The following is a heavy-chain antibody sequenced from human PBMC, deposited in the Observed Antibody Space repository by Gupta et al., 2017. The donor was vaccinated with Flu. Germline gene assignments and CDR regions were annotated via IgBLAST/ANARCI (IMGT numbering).Heavy chain of an antibody. D-gene: IGHD6-13*01. Sequence: QVQLQQWGAGLSKPSETLSLTCAVYGGSFSGYYWSWIRQPPGKGLEWIGEINHSGSTKYNPALKSRVTISVDTSNNKFSLKLSCVNAEDTAVYYCARGRIAEAGFDYWGQGNLVTVS. CDR3: ARGRIAEAGFDY. CDR2: INHSGST. V-gene: IGHV4-34*01. J-gene: IGHJ4*02. CDR1: GGSFSGYY.